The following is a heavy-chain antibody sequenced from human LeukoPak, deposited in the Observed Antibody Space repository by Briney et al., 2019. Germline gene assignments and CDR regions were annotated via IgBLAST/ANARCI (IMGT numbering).Heavy chain of an antibody. D-gene: IGHD4-17*01. J-gene: IGHJ4*02. Sequence: GGSLRLSCAASGFTFSSYSMNWVRQAPGKGLEWVSYISSSSSTIYYADSVKGRFTISRDNAKNSLYLQMNSLRAEDTAVYYCARDPYGDYGAYWGQGTLVTVSS. CDR1: GFTFSSYS. CDR2: ISSSSSTI. CDR3: ARDPYGDYGAY. V-gene: IGHV3-48*04.